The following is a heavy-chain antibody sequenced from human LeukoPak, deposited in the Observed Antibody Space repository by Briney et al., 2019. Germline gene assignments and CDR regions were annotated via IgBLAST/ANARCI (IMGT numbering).Heavy chain of an antibody. J-gene: IGHJ4*02. CDR2: IYYSGST. CDR3: ARASSGWYYFDY. D-gene: IGHD6-19*01. Sequence: PSETLSLTCTVSGGSISSSSYYWGWIRQPPGKGLEWIGSIYYSGSTYYNPSLKSRVTISVDTSKNQFSLKLSSVTAADTAVYYCARASSGWYYFDYWGQGTLVTVSS. V-gene: IGHV4-39*07. CDR1: GGSISSSSYY.